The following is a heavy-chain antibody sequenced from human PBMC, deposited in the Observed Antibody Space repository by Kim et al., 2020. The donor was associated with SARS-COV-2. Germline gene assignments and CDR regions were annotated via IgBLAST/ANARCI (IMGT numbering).Heavy chain of an antibody. CDR2: IYYSGST. V-gene: IGHV4-31*03. Sequence: SETLSLTCTVSGGSISSGGYYWSWIRQHPGKGLEWIGYIYYSGSTYYNPSLKSRVTISVDTSKNQFSLKLSSVTAADTAVYYCARDRSSGSYPSGYYYYGMDVWGQGTTVTVSS. CDR3: ARDRSSGSYPSGYYYYGMDV. D-gene: IGHD3-10*01. CDR1: GGSISSGGYY. J-gene: IGHJ6*02.